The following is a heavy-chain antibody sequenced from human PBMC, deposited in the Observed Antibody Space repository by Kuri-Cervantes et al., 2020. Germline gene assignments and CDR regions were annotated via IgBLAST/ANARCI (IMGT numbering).Heavy chain of an antibody. CDR1: GFTFDDYA. CDR3: ARDVSGYSSTYIDY. Sequence: SLKISCASSGFTFDDYAMHWVRQAPGKGLEWVSGISWNSGSIGYADSVKGRFTISRDNAKNSLYLQMNSLRAEDTAVYYCARDVSGYSSTYIDYWGQGTLVTVSS. CDR2: ISWNSGSI. V-gene: IGHV3-9*01. J-gene: IGHJ4*02. D-gene: IGHD6-13*01.